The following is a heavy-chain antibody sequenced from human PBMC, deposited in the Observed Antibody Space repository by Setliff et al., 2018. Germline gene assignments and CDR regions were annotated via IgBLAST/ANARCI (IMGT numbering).Heavy chain of an antibody. CDR2: ISSSGSTI. V-gene: IGHV3-48*03. J-gene: IGHJ4*02. Sequence: PGGSLRLSCAASGFTFSRYWMSWVRQAPGKGLEWVSYISSSGSTIFYADSVKSRFTISRDNAKKSLYLQMNSLRAEDTAVYYCACPDILTGLSDYWGQGTLVTVSS. CDR3: ACPDILTGLSDY. D-gene: IGHD3-9*01. CDR1: GFTFSRYW.